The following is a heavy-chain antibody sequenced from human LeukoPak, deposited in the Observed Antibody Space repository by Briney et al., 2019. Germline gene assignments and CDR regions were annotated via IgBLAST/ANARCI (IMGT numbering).Heavy chain of an antibody. D-gene: IGHD3-10*01. V-gene: IGHV4-61*02. CDR3: ARQTFGVLYFDS. Sequence: PSETPSLTCIVSGGSISRGSYYWNWIRQPAGKGLEWMGRIYNSGSTNYNPSLKSRVSISTDMSKNQVSLTLNSVTAADTAVYYCARQTFGVLYFDSWGQGTLVIVSS. CDR1: GGSISRGSYY. J-gene: IGHJ4*02. CDR2: IYNSGST.